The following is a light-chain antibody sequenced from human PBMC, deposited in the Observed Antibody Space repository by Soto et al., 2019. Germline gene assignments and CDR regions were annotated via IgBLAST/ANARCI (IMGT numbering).Light chain of an antibody. CDR3: QQSNSIPFT. CDR2: SAS. J-gene: IGKJ2*01. Sequence: DIQMTQSPSSLSASVGGRVTITCRASQSISTYLNWYQQTPGKAPALLISSASTLQSGVPSRFSGSGSGTDFTFTISSLQPEDFATYYCQQSNSIPFTFGQGTRLEIK. V-gene: IGKV1-39*01. CDR1: QSISTY.